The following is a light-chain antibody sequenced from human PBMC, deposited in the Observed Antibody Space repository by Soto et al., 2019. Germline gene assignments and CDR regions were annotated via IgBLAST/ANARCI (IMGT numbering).Light chain of an antibody. CDR2: GAS. CDR1: QSVSSSY. CDR3: QQYNKWPPT. V-gene: IGKV3-15*01. Sequence: EILLTQSAGTLSLSPGERATLSCRASQSVSSSYLAWFQQKPGQAPRLLIYGASTRDTGISARFSGSGSGTEFTLTISSLQSGDFAVYHCQQYNKWPPTFGQGTKVDIK. J-gene: IGKJ1*01.